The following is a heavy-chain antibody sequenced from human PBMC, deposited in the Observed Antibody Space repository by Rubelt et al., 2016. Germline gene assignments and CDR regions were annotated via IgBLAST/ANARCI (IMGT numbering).Heavy chain of an antibody. CDR2: VNAGHGNT. CDR1: GYTFTSYV. D-gene: IGHD3-22*01. CDR3: ARDGPYYDSSGSSYYYYGMDV. V-gene: IGHV1-3*01. Sequence: QVQLVQSGAEVKKPGASVKVSCKASGYTFTSYVIYWVRQAPGQRLEWMGWVNAGHGNTNYSPQFQGRVTITRDTSASTAYMELSSLRSEDTAVYYCARDGPYYDSSGSSYYYYGMDVWGQGTTVTVSS. J-gene: IGHJ6*02.